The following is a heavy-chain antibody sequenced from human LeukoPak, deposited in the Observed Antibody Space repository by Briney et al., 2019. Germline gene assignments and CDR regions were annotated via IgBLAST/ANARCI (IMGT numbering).Heavy chain of an antibody. D-gene: IGHD5-24*01. Sequence: SQTPSLTCTVSGGTISSGSYYWSWLPQPAGKGLEWIGRIYTSGSTNYNPSLKSPVTISVDPPKNHFFLKLSSVTAADSALYYCARAVRDGYEYYFDYWGQGTLVTVSS. CDR2: IYTSGST. CDR3: ARAVRDGYEYYFDY. V-gene: IGHV4-61*02. CDR1: GGTISSGSYY. J-gene: IGHJ4*02.